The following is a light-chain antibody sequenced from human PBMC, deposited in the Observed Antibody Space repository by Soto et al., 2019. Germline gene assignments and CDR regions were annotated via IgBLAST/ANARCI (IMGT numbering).Light chain of an antibody. CDR3: QQYNSDSS. Sequence: DLQMTQSPSTLSASVGDRVTITCRASQSISSWLAWYQQKPGKAPKLLIYDASSLASGVPSRFSGSGSGTEFTLTISSLQPDEFATYYCQQYNSDSSFGQGTKVEIK. V-gene: IGKV1-5*01. J-gene: IGKJ1*01. CDR1: QSISSW. CDR2: DAS.